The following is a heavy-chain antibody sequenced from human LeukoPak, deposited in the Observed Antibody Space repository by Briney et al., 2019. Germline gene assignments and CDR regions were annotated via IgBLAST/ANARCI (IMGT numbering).Heavy chain of an antibody. CDR3: ARDSYYYDSSGYWDC. V-gene: IGHV1-18*01. Sequence: ASVKVSCKASGYTFTSYGISWVRQAPGQGLEGMGWISAYNGNTNYAQKLQGRVTMTTDTSTSTAYMELRSLRSDDTAVYYCARDSYYYDSSGYWDCRGQGTLVTVSS. CDR1: GYTFTSYG. CDR2: ISAYNGNT. D-gene: IGHD3-22*01. J-gene: IGHJ4*02.